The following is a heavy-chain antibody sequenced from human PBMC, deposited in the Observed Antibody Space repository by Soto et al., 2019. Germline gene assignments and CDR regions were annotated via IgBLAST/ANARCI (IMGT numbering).Heavy chain of an antibody. CDR1: GYTFTSYG. Sequence: GASVKVSCKASGYTFTSYGISWVRQAPGQGLEWMGWISAYNGNTNYAQKLQGRVTMTTDTSTSTAYMELRSLRSDDTAVYYCARGSSCYSSLLYYYYYGMDVWGQGTTVTVSS. D-gene: IGHD2-15*01. CDR2: ISAYNGNT. CDR3: ARGSSCYSSLLYYYYYGMDV. V-gene: IGHV1-18*01. J-gene: IGHJ6*02.